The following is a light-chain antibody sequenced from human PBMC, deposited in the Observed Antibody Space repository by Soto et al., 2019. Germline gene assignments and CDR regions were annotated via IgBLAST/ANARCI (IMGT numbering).Light chain of an antibody. V-gene: IGKV3-20*01. Sequence: EIVLTQSPVTRSLSPGESATLSCRASQSVSSSQVAWYQQKPGQAPRLLIYGASSRATGIPDRFSGVGSETDFTLTISRLEPEDFAVYYCQQYATSPHTFGQGTKLEIK. CDR1: QSVSSSQ. CDR3: QQYATSPHT. J-gene: IGKJ2*01. CDR2: GAS.